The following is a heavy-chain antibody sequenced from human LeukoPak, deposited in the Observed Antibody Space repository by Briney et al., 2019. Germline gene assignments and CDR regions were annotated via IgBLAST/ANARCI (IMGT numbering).Heavy chain of an antibody. Sequence: KPGGSLRLSCAASGFTFSSYSMNWVRQAPGKGLEWVSSISSSSSYIYYADSVKGRFTISRDNAKNSLYLQMNSLRAEDTAVYYCARDRTYYDFWSGYPLDYWGQGILVTVSS. J-gene: IGHJ4*02. D-gene: IGHD3-3*01. V-gene: IGHV3-21*01. CDR3: ARDRTYYDFWSGYPLDY. CDR1: GFTFSSYS. CDR2: ISSSSSYI.